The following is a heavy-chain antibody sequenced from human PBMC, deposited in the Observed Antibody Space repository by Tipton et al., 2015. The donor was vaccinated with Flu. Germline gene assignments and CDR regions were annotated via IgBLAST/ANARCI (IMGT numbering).Heavy chain of an antibody. D-gene: IGHD2-15*01. Sequence: TLSLTCTVSGGSISSSSYYWGWIRQPPGKGLEWIGSIYYSGSTYYNPSLKSRVTMSVDTSKNQFSLKLSSVTAADTAVYYCARDSDIVVDNWFDPWGQGTLVTVSS. CDR1: GGSISSSSYY. CDR3: ARDSDIVVDNWFDP. J-gene: IGHJ5*02. V-gene: IGHV4-39*07. CDR2: IYYSGST.